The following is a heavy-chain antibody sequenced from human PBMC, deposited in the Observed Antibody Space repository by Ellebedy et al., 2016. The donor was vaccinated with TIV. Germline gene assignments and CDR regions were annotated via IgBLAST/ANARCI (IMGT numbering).Heavy chain of an antibody. J-gene: IGHJ2*01. CDR3: ARETPGSGWYWYFDL. CDR2: IYYTGST. V-gene: IGHV4-39*07. CDR1: GGPLISSSYF. Sequence: MPSETLSLTCTVSGGPLISSSYFWGWIRQPPGKGLEWIGSIYYTGSTYYNSSLKSRVTISADSSKNQISLKLNSVIAADTATYYCARETPGSGWYWYFDLWGRGTLVTVSS. D-gene: IGHD6-19*01.